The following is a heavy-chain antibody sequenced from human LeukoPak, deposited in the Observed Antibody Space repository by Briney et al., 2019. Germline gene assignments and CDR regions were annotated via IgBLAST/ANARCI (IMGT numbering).Heavy chain of an antibody. D-gene: IGHD6-19*01. CDR3: ARDLSEAVAGTGYFYYYGMDV. V-gene: IGHV1-2*02. CDR1: GYTFTGYY. Sequence: ASVKVSCKASGYTFTGYYMHWVRQAPGQGLEWMGWINPNSGGTNYAQKFQGRVTMTRDTSISTAYMELSRLRSDDTAVYYCARDLSEAVAGTGYFYYYGMDVWGQGTTVTVSS. J-gene: IGHJ6*02. CDR2: INPNSGGT.